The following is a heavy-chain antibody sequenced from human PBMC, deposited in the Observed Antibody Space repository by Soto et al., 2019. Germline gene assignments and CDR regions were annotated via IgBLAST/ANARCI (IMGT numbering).Heavy chain of an antibody. V-gene: IGHV3-64D*06. CDR1: GFTFSSYA. CDR2: IRGNGDPP. D-gene: IGHD5-12*01. J-gene: IGHJ4*02. Sequence: PGGSLRLSCSASGFTFSSYAMHWVRQAPGKGLEYDSGIRGNGDPPFYADSVKGRFTISRDNSKDTLYLQMSSLSADDTAVYYCVKSRGGNNFDFFDWGQGALVTVSS. CDR3: VKSRGGNNFDFFD.